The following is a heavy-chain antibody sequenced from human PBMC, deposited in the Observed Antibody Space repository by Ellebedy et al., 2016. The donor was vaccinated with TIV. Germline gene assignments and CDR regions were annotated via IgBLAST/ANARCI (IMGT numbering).Heavy chain of an antibody. J-gene: IGHJ4*02. CDR3: ASSPSQGY. V-gene: IGHV3-53*01. Sequence: GESLKISCAASGFTVSNNYMSWVRQAPGKGLEWVSVIYSGGYTFYAESVKGRFTISRDSSQNTLYLQMDSLRAEDTAVYYCASSPSQGYWGQGTLVTVSS. CDR2: IYSGGYT. CDR1: GFTVSNNY.